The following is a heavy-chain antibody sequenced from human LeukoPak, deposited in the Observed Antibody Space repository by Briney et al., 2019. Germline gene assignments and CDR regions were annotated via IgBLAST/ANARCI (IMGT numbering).Heavy chain of an antibody. CDR3: AKASCSSSSCYYFDN. CDR1: GFTFSDYA. V-gene: IGHV3-30-3*01. CDR2: ISFDGSNK. Sequence: PGGSLRLSCAASGFTFSDYAMHWVRQAPGEGLEWVAVISFDGSNKYYADSVKGRFTISRDSSKNTLYLQMNSLRAEDTAVYYYAKASCSSSSCYYFDNWGQGTLVTVSS. D-gene: IGHD2-2*01. J-gene: IGHJ4*02.